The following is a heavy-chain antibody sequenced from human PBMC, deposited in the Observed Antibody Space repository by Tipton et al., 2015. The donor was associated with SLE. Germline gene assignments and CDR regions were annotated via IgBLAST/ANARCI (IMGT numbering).Heavy chain of an antibody. V-gene: IGHV4-34*01. CDR2: INHSGST. CDR1: GGSFSGYY. CDR3: ATGGIAVAGTKT. Sequence: TLSLTCAVYGGSFSGYYWSWIRQPPGKGLEWIGEINHSGSTNYNPSPKSRVTISVDTSKNQFSLKLSSVTAADTAVYYCATGGIAVAGTKTWGQGTLVTVSS. J-gene: IGHJ5*02. D-gene: IGHD6-19*01.